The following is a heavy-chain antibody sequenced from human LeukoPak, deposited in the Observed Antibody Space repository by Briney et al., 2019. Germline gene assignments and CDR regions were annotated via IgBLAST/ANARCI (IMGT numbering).Heavy chain of an antibody. D-gene: IGHD3-22*01. V-gene: IGHV4-59*08. CDR3: ASRAFYDSSGLDF. CDR1: GGSIRNYY. Sequence: SETLSLTCSVSGGSIRNYYWTWIRQPPGKGLEWIGHVSNSGNTKYNPSLKSRVTISIDASKKHFSLNLSSVSAADTAVYYCASRAFYDSSGLDFWGQGILVTVSS. J-gene: IGHJ4*02. CDR2: VSNSGNT.